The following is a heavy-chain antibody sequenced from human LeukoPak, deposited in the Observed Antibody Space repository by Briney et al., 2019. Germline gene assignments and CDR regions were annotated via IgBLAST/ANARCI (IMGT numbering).Heavy chain of an antibody. J-gene: IGHJ3*02. V-gene: IGHV1-69*04. Sequence: SVKVSCKASGYTFTSYGISWVRQAPGQGLEWMGRIIPILGIANYAQKFQGRVTITADKSTSTAYMELSSLRSEDTAVYYCARGGAYCGGDCYGVAFDIWGQGTMVTVSS. D-gene: IGHD2-21*02. CDR3: ARGGAYCGGDCYGVAFDI. CDR2: IIPILGIA. CDR1: GYTFTSYG.